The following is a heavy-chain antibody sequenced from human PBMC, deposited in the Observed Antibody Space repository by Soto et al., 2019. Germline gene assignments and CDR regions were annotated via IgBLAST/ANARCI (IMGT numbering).Heavy chain of an antibody. Sequence: QVQLVQSGAEVKKPGASVKVSCKASGYTFTSYGISWVRQAPGQGLEWMGWISAYNGNTNYAQKLQGRVTMTTDTSTSTAYMELRSLRSDDTAVYYCARDREWELLEPYYCYYGMDVWGQGTTVTVSS. V-gene: IGHV1-18*01. CDR3: ARDREWELLEPYYCYYGMDV. J-gene: IGHJ6*02. CDR1: GYTFTSYG. CDR2: ISAYNGNT. D-gene: IGHD1-26*01.